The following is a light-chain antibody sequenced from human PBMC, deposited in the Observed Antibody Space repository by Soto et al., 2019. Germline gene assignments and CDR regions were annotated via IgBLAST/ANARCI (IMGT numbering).Light chain of an antibody. CDR3: SSYGGSNNVL. CDR1: SSDVGGYNY. J-gene: IGLJ7*01. CDR2: EVS. V-gene: IGLV2-8*01. Sequence: QSVLTQPPSASGSPGQSVTISCTGTSSDVGGYNYVSWYQQYPGKAPTLMIYEVSKRPSGVPDRFSGSKSGNTASLTVSGLQAEDGADYYCSSYGGSNNVLFGGGTQLTVL.